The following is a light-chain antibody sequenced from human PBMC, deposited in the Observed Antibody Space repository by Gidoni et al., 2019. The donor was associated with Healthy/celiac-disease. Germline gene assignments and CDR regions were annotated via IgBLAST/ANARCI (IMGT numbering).Light chain of an antibody. Sequence: QSVLTQPPSVSEAPGQWVTISCTRSSSNIGAGYDVHWYQQLPVTAPKLLIYGNSNRPSGVPDRFSGSKSGTSASLANTGLQAEDEADYYCQSYDSSLSAVVFGGGTKLTVL. CDR3: QSYDSSLSAVV. CDR2: GNS. J-gene: IGLJ2*01. CDR1: SSNIGAGYD. V-gene: IGLV1-40*01.